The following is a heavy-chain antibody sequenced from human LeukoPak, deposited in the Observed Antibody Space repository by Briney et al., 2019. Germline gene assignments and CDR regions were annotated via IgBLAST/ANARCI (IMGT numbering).Heavy chain of an antibody. CDR2: IYYSGST. J-gene: IGHJ3*02. V-gene: IGHV4-59*01. D-gene: IGHD1-1*01. Sequence: LSETLSLTCTVSGGSISSYYWSWIRQPPGKGLEWIGYIYYSGSTNYNPSLKSRVTISVDTSKNQFSLKLSSVTAADTAVYYCARERGPHGCPGAFDIWGQGTMVTVSS. CDR1: GGSISSYY. CDR3: ARERGPHGCPGAFDI.